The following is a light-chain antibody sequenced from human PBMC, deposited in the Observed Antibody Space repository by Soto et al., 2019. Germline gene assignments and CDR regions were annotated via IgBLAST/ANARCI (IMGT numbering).Light chain of an antibody. Sequence: QSVLTQPPSVSGSPGQRVTISCTGSSSDIGAGYDVHWYQQLPGPAPKVLICNNNNRPSGVPDRFSCSKSGTSASLAITGLPAQDEADDYCYSYACSLSGSDVFGTGTKLTVL. CDR1: SSDIGAGYD. CDR2: NNN. V-gene: IGLV1-40*01. J-gene: IGLJ1*01. CDR3: YSYACSLSGSDV.